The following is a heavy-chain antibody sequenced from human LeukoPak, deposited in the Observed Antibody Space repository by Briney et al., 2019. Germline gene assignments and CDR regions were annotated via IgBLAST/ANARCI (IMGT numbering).Heavy chain of an antibody. Sequence: GGSLRLSCAASGFTFSSYAMSWVRQAPGKGLEWVSAISGSGGSTYYADSVKGRFTISRDNSKNTLYLQMNSLRAEDTAVYYCTKDGSDILTGYFKDPRDAFDIWGQGTMVTVSS. CDR1: GFTFSSYA. D-gene: IGHD3-9*01. J-gene: IGHJ3*02. V-gene: IGHV3-23*01. CDR3: TKDGSDILTGYFKDPRDAFDI. CDR2: ISGSGGST.